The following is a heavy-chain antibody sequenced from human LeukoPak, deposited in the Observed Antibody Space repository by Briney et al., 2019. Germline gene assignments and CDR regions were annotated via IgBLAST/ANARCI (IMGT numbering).Heavy chain of an antibody. V-gene: IGHV3-9*03. D-gene: IGHD5-24*01. Sequence: GRSLRLSCAASGFTFDDYAMHWVRQAPGKGLEWVSGISWNSGSIGYADSVKGRFTISRDNAKNSLYLQMNSLRAEDMALYYCAKERWPGVEMATTDYAFDIWGQGTMVTVSS. CDR3: AKERWPGVEMATTDYAFDI. J-gene: IGHJ3*02. CDR2: ISWNSGSI. CDR1: GFTFDDYA.